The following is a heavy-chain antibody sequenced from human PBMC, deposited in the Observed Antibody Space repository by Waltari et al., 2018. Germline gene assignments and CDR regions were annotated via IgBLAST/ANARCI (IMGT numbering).Heavy chain of an antibody. CDR3: SRQVTMIQGSFDI. CDR1: GVSVNSAPYS. Sequence: QVQLQESGPGLVKPSETLSLICTVSGVSVNSAPYSWSWIRQTTGEGLEWIGYMYYSGHTKYNTSLKVRLTISVDTSKKQVSLILASLTSAETAMYYCSRQVTMIQGSFDIWGQGTMFTFSS. CDR2: MYYSGHT. V-gene: IGHV4-61*01. J-gene: IGHJ3*02. D-gene: IGHD3-10*01.